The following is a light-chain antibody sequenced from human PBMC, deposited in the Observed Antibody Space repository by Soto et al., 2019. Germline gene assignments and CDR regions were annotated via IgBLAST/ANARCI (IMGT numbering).Light chain of an antibody. J-gene: IGKJ3*01. CDR2: GAS. V-gene: IGKV3-20*01. CDR1: QRVYSSY. Sequence: DIVLTLSQGTLSFSTLERGSLXRKTGQRVYSSYLAWYQQKPGQAPGLLIYGASNRATGIPDRFSGSGSETDFTLTISRLEPEDFGVYYCQQYGSSPVTFGPGTKVDIK. CDR3: QQYGSSPVT.